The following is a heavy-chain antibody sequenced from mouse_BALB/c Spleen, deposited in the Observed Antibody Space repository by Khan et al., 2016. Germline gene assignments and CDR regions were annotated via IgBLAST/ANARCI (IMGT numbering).Heavy chain of an antibody. D-gene: IGHD1-1*01. CDR1: GYDFSRYW. Sequence: EVKLLESGGGLVQPGGSLKLSCAASGYDFSRYWMSWVRQAPGKGLEWIGEINPDSSTINYKPSLKDKFIMSRDNAKNTLYLQMSKVRSEDTALYYCARAGYYGYLAYWGQGTLVTVSA. CDR2: INPDSSTI. V-gene: IGHV4-1*02. J-gene: IGHJ3*01. CDR3: ARAGYYGYLAY.